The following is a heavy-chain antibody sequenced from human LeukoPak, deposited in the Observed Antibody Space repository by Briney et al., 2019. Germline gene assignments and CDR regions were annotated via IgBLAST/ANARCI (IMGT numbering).Heavy chain of an antibody. J-gene: IGHJ6*03. CDR1: GYTFTSYG. CDR2: ISAYNGNT. V-gene: IGHV1-18*01. CDR3: ARVADDGYYYMDV. Sequence: ASVKVSCKASGYTFTSYGISWVRQAPGQGLEGMGWISAYNGNTNYAQKLQGRVTMTTHTSTSTAYMELRSLRSDDTAVYYCARVADDGYYYMDVWGKGTTVTVSS.